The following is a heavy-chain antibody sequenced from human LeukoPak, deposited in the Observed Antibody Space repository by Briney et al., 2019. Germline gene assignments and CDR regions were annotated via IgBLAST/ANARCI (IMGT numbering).Heavy chain of an antibody. J-gene: IGHJ4*02. V-gene: IGHV3-30*18. Sequence: PGRSLRLSCAASGFTFSSYGMYWVRQAPGKGLEWVAVISYDGSNKYYADSVKGRFTISRDNSKNTLYLQMNSLRAEDTAVYYCAKDLGPYDILTGCDYWGQGTLVTVSS. D-gene: IGHD3-9*01. CDR2: ISYDGSNK. CDR3: AKDLGPYDILTGCDY. CDR1: GFTFSSYG.